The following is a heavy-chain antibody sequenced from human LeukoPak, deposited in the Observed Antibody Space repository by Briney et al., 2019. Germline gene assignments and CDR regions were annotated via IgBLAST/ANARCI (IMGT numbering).Heavy chain of an antibody. CDR2: IKGKTDGGTT. J-gene: IGHJ4*02. D-gene: IGHD3-22*01. CDR3: TTELAPPYYYDSGGYRVDH. CDR1: GFTFSNAW. Sequence: GGSLRLSCAASGFTFSNAWLSWVRQAPGKGLEWVARIKGKTDGGTTDYAAPVKGRFTISRDDSKNTLDLQMNSLKTEDTAVYFCTTELAPPYYYDSGGYRVDHWGQGILVSVSS. V-gene: IGHV3-15*01.